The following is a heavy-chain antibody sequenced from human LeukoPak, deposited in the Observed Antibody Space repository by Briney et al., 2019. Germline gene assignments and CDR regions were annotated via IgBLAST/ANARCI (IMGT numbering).Heavy chain of an antibody. Sequence: PGASLRLSCVASGFTFSNYAMSWVRQAPGKGLEWVSAITGSGTNRYYADSLKGRFTTSRDNSKNTVFLQMNSLRHGDTAIYYCVIWGDYDVLTGYYVPDYWGQGTLVTVAS. CDR2: ITGSGTNR. D-gene: IGHD3-9*01. J-gene: IGHJ4*02. CDR1: GFTFSNYA. CDR3: VIWGDYDVLTGYYVPDY. V-gene: IGHV3-23*01.